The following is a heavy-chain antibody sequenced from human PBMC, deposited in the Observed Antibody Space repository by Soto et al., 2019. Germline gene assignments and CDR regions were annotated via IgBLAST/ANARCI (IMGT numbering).Heavy chain of an antibody. V-gene: IGHV3-30-3*01. Sequence: QVHLVESGGGVVQPGRSLRLSCAASGFIFSSFAMHWVRQAPGKGLEWVAVTSYDGSNTYYADSVKGRFTISRDNSKNTLYLQMSSLRAEDTAVYYCARDQAVAGTDFDYWGQGTLVIVSS. CDR2: TSYDGSNT. J-gene: IGHJ4*02. CDR3: ARDQAVAGTDFDY. D-gene: IGHD6-19*01. CDR1: GFIFSSFA.